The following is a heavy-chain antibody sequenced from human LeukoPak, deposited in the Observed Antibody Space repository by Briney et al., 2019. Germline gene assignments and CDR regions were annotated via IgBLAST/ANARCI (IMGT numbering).Heavy chain of an antibody. Sequence: GGSLSLSCAASGFTFSGSAIHWVRQSSGRGLEWVGQIDKKDKGYATATAYAASVKGRFTISRDDSINTAYLQMKSLKTEDTALYYCTRDSGTYNWFDPWGQGTLVTVSS. CDR3: TRDSGTYNWFDP. D-gene: IGHD1-26*01. CDR1: GFTFSGSA. J-gene: IGHJ5*02. V-gene: IGHV3-73*01. CDR2: IDKKDKGYATAT.